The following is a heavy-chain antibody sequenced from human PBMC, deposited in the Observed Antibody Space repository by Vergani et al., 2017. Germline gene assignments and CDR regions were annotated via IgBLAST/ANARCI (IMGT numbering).Heavy chain of an antibody. D-gene: IGHD2-2*01. CDR2: INHSGST. Sequence: QVQLQESGPGLVKPSETLSLTCTVPGGSISSYYWSWIRQPAGKGLEWIGEINHSGSTNYNPSLKSRVTISVDTSKNQFSLKLSSVTAADTAVYYCAGVECSSTSCYVGYYYYMDVWGKGTTVTVSS. CDR3: AGVECSSTSCYVGYYYYMDV. V-gene: IGHV4-59*12. J-gene: IGHJ6*03. CDR1: GGSISSYY.